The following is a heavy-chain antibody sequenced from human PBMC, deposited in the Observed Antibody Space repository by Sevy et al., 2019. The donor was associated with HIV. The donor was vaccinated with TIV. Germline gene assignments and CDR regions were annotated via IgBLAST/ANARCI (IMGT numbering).Heavy chain of an antibody. Sequence: GGSLRLSCAASGFTLSASGVHWVRQAPGKGLEWVAFIQVDGREKFYTDSVKGRFTISRDSSKNTVYLQMNSLRGEDTAVYYCAKRPTAAWGQGTLVTVSS. CDR3: AKRPTAA. CDR2: IQVDGREK. V-gene: IGHV3-30*02. J-gene: IGHJ5*02. CDR1: GFTLSASG.